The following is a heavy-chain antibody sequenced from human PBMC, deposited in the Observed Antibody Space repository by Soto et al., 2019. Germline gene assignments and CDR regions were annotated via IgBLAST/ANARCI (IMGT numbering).Heavy chain of an antibody. D-gene: IGHD6-13*01. CDR3: ARHTIAAAGYYFDY. J-gene: IGHJ4*02. V-gene: IGHV1-69*13. CDR1: GGTLRSYA. CDR2: IIPIFGTA. Sequence: GASMKVSCTAFGGTLRSYAISWVRQGPGQGLEWMGGIIPIFGTANYAQKFQGRVTITADESTSTAYMELSSLRSEDTAVYYCARHTIAAAGYYFDYWGQGTLVTVSS.